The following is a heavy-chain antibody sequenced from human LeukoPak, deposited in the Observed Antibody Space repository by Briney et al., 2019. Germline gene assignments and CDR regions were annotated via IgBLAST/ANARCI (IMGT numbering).Heavy chain of an antibody. CDR2: ISSSSSTI. J-gene: IGHJ4*02. V-gene: IGHV3-48*02. CDR3: ANNNWNDYDY. D-gene: IGHD1-20*01. Sequence: GRSLRLSCAASGFTFSSYSMNWVRQAPGKGLEWVSYISSSSSTIYYADSVKGRFTISRDNAKNSLYLQMNSLRNEDTAVYYCANNNWNDYDYWGQGTLVTVSS. CDR1: GFTFSSYS.